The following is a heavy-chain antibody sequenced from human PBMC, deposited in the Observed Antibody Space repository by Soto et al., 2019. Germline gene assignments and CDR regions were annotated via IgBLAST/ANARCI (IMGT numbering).Heavy chain of an antibody. CDR3: ARDLEHCSGVSCDSGYYSYYGMDV. CDR2: IIPIFGTA. D-gene: IGHD2-15*01. J-gene: IGHJ6*02. V-gene: IGHV1-69*13. Sequence: SVKVSCKASGGTFSSYAISWVRQAPGQGLEWMGGIIPIFGTANYAQKFQGRVTITADESTSTAYMELSSLRSEDTAVYYCARDLEHCSGVSCDSGYYSYYGMDVWGQGTTVTVYS. CDR1: GGTFSSYA.